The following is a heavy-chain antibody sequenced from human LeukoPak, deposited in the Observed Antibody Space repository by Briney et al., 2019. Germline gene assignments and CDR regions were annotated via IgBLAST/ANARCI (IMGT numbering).Heavy chain of an antibody. Sequence: GGSLRLSCAASGFTFSSYAMAWVRQAPGKGLEWVSTISGTGGNTYYADSVKGRFTISRDNSKNTLYLQMNSLRAEDTAVYYCAKGCGGTCYSDFDYWGQGTLVTVSS. CDR3: AKGCGGTCYSDFDY. V-gene: IGHV3-23*01. CDR1: GFTFSSYA. CDR2: ISGTGGNT. J-gene: IGHJ4*02. D-gene: IGHD2-21*01.